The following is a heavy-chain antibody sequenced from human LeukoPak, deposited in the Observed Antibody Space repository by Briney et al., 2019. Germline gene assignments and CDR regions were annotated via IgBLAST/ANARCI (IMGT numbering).Heavy chain of an antibody. V-gene: IGHV1-2*02. J-gene: IGHJ3*01. CDR1: GYIFTDYY. Sequence: ASVKVSCEASGYIFTDYYMHWVRQAPGQGLEGMGWINPKSDGTKYAQNFQGRVTITWDTSISTAYMEVSRLTSDDTAMFYCERDPPGTTAFDLWGQGTMVTVSS. D-gene: IGHD1-1*01. CDR3: ERDPPGTTAFDL. CDR2: INPKSDGT.